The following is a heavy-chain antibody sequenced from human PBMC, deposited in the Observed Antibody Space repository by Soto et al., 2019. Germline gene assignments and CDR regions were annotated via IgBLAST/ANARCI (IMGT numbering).Heavy chain of an antibody. CDR3: AKAPDIAVAGRGTQNWFDP. V-gene: IGHV3-23*01. Sequence: GGSLRLSCAASGFTFSSYAMSWVRQAPGKGLEWVSAISGSGGSTYYADSVKGRFTISRDNSKNTLYLQMNSLRAEDTAVYYCAKAPDIAVAGRGTQNWFDPWGQGTLVTVSS. J-gene: IGHJ5*02. CDR2: ISGSGGST. D-gene: IGHD6-19*01. CDR1: GFTFSSYA.